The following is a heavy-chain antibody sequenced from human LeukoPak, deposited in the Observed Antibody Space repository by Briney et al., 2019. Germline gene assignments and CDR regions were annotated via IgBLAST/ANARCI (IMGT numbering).Heavy chain of an antibody. J-gene: IGHJ4*02. Sequence: PGGSLRLSCAASGFTFSSSVIIWVRQAPGKGLEWVSSISGSNDNTYYADSVKDRFTISRDNSKNTLSLQMNSLRAEDTAVYYCAKGRGTTVTSAANYWGLGTLVTVSS. V-gene: IGHV3-23*01. D-gene: IGHD4-17*01. CDR1: GFTFSSSV. CDR2: ISGSNDNT. CDR3: AKGRGTTVTSAANY.